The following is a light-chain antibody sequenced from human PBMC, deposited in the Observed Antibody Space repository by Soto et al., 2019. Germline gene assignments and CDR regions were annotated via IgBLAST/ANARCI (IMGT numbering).Light chain of an antibody. V-gene: IGKV3-20*01. Sequence: EIVLTQSPGTLSLSPGERATLSCRASQSVRSSYLAWYQKKPGQAPRLLIYGASSRATGIPDRFSGSGSGTDFTLTIWRLEPEDFAVYYCKQYGSSLFTVGPGTKVDIK. J-gene: IGKJ3*01. CDR3: KQYGSSLFT. CDR1: QSVRSSY. CDR2: GAS.